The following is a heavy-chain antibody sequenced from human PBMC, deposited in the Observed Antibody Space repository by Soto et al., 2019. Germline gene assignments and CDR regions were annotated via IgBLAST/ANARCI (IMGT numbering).Heavy chain of an antibody. CDR3: ARDQGVVVTADNGFDP. D-gene: IGHD2-21*02. CDR1: GGSITDYS. CDR2: IFSSGST. Sequence: PSETLSLTCTVSGGSITDYSWVWIRQPAGKGLEWIGRIFSSGSTNYNPSLKGRITMSLDTSKNQFSLKLNSATATDTAVYFCARDQGVVVTADNGFDPWGQGILVT. J-gene: IGHJ5*02. V-gene: IGHV4-4*07.